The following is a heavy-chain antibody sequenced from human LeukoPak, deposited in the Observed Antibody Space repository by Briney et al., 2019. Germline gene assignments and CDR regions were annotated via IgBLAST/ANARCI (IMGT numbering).Heavy chain of an antibody. CDR3: AKDPSYDSSGYPFDY. D-gene: IGHD3-22*01. CDR2: ISGSGGST. CDR1: GFTFSSYA. Sequence: PGGSLRLSCAASGFTFSSYAMSWVRQAPGKGLKWVSAISGSGGSTYYADSVKGRFTISRDNSKNTLYLQMNSLRAEDTAVYYCAKDPSYDSSGYPFDYWGQGTLVTVSS. V-gene: IGHV3-23*01. J-gene: IGHJ4*02.